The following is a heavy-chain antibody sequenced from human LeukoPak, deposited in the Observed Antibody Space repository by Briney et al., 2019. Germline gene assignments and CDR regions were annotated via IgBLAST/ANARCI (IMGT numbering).Heavy chain of an antibody. Sequence: GRSLRLSCAASGFTFSSYDMHWVRQAPAKGLEWVAFISYDGSNKYYADSVKGRFSISRDNSKNTLYLQMNSLRAEDTAVYYCAKDPKYIQYYFDYWGQGNLVTVSS. D-gene: IGHD6-6*01. V-gene: IGHV3-30*18. J-gene: IGHJ4*02. CDR2: ISYDGSNK. CDR1: GFTFSSYD. CDR3: AKDPKYIQYYFDY.